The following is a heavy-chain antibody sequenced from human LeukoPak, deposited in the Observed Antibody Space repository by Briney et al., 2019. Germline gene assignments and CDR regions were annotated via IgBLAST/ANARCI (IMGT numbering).Heavy chain of an antibody. D-gene: IGHD4-23*01. V-gene: IGHV3-7*01. CDR3: ARAGRSFYGGSSDY. Sequence: PGGSLRLSCAASGVTFSSHWMSWVRQAPGKGLEWVAHIRPDGNEKQNMASVRGRFTISRDNAKNSMYLQMDSLRDEDTAVYYCARAGRSFYGGSSDYWGQGPLVTVSS. CDR2: IRPDGNEK. J-gene: IGHJ4*02. CDR1: GVTFSSHW.